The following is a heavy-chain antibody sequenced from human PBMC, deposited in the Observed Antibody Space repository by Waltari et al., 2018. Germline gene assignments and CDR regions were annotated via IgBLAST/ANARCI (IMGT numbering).Heavy chain of an antibody. Sequence: EVQLVESGGGLVQPGGSLRLSCAASGFTFSSYWMSWVRQAPGKGLEWVANIKQDGSEKYYVDSVKGGFTISRDNAKNSLYLQMNSLRAEDTAVYYCARGSVNYYYYMDVWGKGTTVTVSS. J-gene: IGHJ6*03. V-gene: IGHV3-7*01. CDR2: IKQDGSEK. CDR3: ARGSVNYYYYMDV. CDR1: GFTFSSYW. D-gene: IGHD4-17*01.